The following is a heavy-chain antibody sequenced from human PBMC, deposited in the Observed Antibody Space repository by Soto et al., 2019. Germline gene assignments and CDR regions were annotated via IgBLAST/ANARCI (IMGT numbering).Heavy chain of an antibody. D-gene: IGHD6-13*01. CDR3: ARVTAQKLGRDLYFNWFDP. Sequence: QVQLVQSGAEVKKPGASVKVSCKASGYTSTSYAMHWVRQAPGQRLEWMGWINAGNGNTKYSQKFQGRATITRHTSASTAYMEPSSLRSEDTAVYSCARVTAQKLGRDLYFNWFDPWGQGTLVTVSS. J-gene: IGHJ5*02. CDR1: GYTSTSYA. V-gene: IGHV1-3*01. CDR2: INAGNGNT.